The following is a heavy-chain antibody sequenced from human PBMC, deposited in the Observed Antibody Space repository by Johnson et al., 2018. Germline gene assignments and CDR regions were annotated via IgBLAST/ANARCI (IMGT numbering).Heavy chain of an antibody. V-gene: IGHV4-4*07. D-gene: IGHD5-18*01. CDR2: IYTSGST. CDR1: GGSISSYY. Sequence: QVQLQESGPGLVKPSETLSLTCTVSGGSISSYYWSWIRQPAGKGLEWIGRIYTSGSTNYNPSLKSRVTMSVDTSKNQFSLKLSSVTAAETAVYYWARDQLRGDSYGTSYYYGMDVWGQGTTVTVSS. CDR3: ARDQLRGDSYGTSYYYGMDV. J-gene: IGHJ6*02.